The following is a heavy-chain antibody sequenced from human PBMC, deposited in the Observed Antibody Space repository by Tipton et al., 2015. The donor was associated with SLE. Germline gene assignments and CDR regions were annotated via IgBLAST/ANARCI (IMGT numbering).Heavy chain of an antibody. CDR3: ANMVATAYFDY. J-gene: IGHJ4*02. Sequence: SLRLSCAASGFTFRSYEMNWVRQAPGKGLEWISYISSSGGTIYYADSVKGRFTISRDNAQNSLYLQMSSLRAEDTAVYYCANMVATAYFDYWGQGTLVTVSS. CDR1: GFTFRSYE. D-gene: IGHD5-12*01. CDR2: ISSSGGTI. V-gene: IGHV3-48*03.